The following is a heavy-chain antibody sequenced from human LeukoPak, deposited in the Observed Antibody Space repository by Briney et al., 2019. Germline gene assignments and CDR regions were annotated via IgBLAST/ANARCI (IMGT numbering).Heavy chain of an antibody. CDR1: GYTFTSSG. CDR2: ISAYNGDT. J-gene: IGHJ4*02. CDR3: ARERSTVTGPPYLNY. Sequence: ASVKVSCKASGYTFTSSGISWVRQAPGQGLKWMGWISAYNGDTNYAQKFQGRVTMTRDMSTSTVYMELSSLRSEDTAVYYCARERSTVTGPPYLNYWGQGTLVTVSS. D-gene: IGHD4-17*01. V-gene: IGHV1-18*01.